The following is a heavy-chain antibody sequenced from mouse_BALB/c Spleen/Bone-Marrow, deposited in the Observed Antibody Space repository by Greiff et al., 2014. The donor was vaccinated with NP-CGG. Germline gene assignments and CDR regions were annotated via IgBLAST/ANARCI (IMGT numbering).Heavy chain of an antibody. CDR3: ARYLGGTMDY. Sequence: VQLQQSGPSLVQPSQSLSITCTVPGFSLTTYGVHWVRQSPGKGLEWLGVIWRGGSTDYNAAFMSRLSITKDNSKSQVFFKMNSLQADDTAIYYCARYLGGTMDYWGQGTSVTVSS. D-gene: IGHD2-12*01. CDR2: IWRGGST. V-gene: IGHV2-5-1*01. CDR1: GFSLTTYG. J-gene: IGHJ4*01.